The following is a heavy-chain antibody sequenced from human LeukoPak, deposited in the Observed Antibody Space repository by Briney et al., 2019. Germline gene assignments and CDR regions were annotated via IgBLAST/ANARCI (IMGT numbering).Heavy chain of an antibody. J-gene: IGHJ3*02. CDR3: ASRMYMTVGNSAFDI. CDR2: IYYSGST. CDR1: GGSISSSSYY. Sequence: SETLSLTCTVSGGSISSSSYYWGWIRQPPGKGLEWIGSIYYSGSTYYNPSLKSRVTISVDTSKSQFSLKLSSVTAADTAVYYCASRMYMTVGNSAFDIWGQGTMVTVSS. D-gene: IGHD3-22*01. V-gene: IGHV4-39*07.